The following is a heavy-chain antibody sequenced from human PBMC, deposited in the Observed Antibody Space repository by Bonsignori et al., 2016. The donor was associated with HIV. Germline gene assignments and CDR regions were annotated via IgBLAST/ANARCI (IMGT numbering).Heavy chain of an antibody. V-gene: IGHV1-8*01. J-gene: IGHJ4*02. Sequence: WVRQAPGQGLEWMGWMSPNSGNTGYAQKFQGRVTMTRNTSISTAYMELSSLRSEDTAVYYCARAYSTVTTFPDYWGQGTLVTVSS. CDR3: ARAYSTVTTFPDY. D-gene: IGHD4-17*01. CDR2: MSPNSGNT.